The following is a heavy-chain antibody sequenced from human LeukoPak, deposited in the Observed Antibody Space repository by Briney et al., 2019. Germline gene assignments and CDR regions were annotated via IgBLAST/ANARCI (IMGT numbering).Heavy chain of an antibody. V-gene: IGHV3-11*04. CDR3: ARGGKRAVAGTRSPQYFQH. D-gene: IGHD6-19*01. Sequence: GGSLRLSCAVSGFTFSDYYMSWIRQAPGKGLEWVSYISGSGATIYYADSVKGRFTISRDNAKNSLYLQMNSLRAEDTAVYYCARGGKRAVAGTRSPQYFQHWGQGTLVTVSS. CDR1: GFTFSDYY. CDR2: ISGSGATI. J-gene: IGHJ1*01.